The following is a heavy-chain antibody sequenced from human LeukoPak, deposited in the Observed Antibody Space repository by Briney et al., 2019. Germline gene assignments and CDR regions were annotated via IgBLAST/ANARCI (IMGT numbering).Heavy chain of an antibody. V-gene: IGHV4-34*01. D-gene: IGHD6-13*01. Sequence: KPSETLSLTCAVHGGSFSGYYWSWIRQPPGKGLEWIGEINHSGSTNYNPSLKSRVTISVDTSKNQFSLKLSSVTAADTAVYYCARGGESSSGHRNFDYGGRETLATVSS. J-gene: IGHJ4*02. CDR3: ARGGESSSGHRNFDY. CDR2: INHSGST. CDR1: GGSFSGYY.